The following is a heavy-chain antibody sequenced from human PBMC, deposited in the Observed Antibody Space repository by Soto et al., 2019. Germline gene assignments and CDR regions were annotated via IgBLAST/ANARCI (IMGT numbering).Heavy chain of an antibody. J-gene: IGHJ3*02. CDR2: ISSSSSYI. CDR1: GFTFSSYS. CDR3: ARGLTHLYAFDI. D-gene: IGHD2-15*01. V-gene: IGHV3-21*01. Sequence: EVQLVESGGGLVQPGGSLRLSCAASGFTFSSYSMNWVRQAPGKGLEWVSSISSSSSYIYYADSVKGRFTISRDNAKNSLYLQMNSLRAEDTAVYYCARGLTHLYAFDIWGQGTMVTVSS.